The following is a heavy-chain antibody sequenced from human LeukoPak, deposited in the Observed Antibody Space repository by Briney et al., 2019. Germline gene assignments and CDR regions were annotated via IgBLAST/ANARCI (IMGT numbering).Heavy chain of an antibody. Sequence: PSGTLSLTCAVYGGSFNGYYWSWIPQPPGKGLEWIGEINHSGSTNYNPSLKSRVTISVDTSKNQFSLKLSSVTAADTAVYYCARARLGYCSGGKCRAFDYWGQGTLVTVSS. CDR1: GGSFNGYY. J-gene: IGHJ4*02. D-gene: IGHD2-15*01. V-gene: IGHV4-34*01. CDR3: ARARLGYCSGGKCRAFDY. CDR2: INHSGST.